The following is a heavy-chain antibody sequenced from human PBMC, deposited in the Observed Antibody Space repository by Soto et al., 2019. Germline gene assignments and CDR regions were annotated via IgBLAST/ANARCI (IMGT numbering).Heavy chain of an antibody. CDR1: GGSISSYY. J-gene: IGHJ5*02. V-gene: IGHV4-59*01. D-gene: IGHD6-13*01. CDR2: IYYSGST. CDR3: ARSIAAAGTVGWFDP. Sequence: SETLSVTCTVSGGSISSYYWSWIRQPPGKGLEWIGYIYYSGSTNYNPSLKSRVTISVDTSKNQFSLKLSSVTAADTAVYYCARSIAAAGTVGWFDPWGQGALVTVSS.